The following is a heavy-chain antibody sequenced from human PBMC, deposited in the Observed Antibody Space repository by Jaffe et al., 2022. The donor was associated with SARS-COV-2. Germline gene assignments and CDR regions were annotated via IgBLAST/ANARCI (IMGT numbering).Heavy chain of an antibody. J-gene: IGHJ5*02. Sequence: QVQLVESGGGVVQPGRSLRLSCAASGFTFSDYGLHWVRQAPGKGLEWVAVISYDGGNKYYAESVKGRFTISRDNSKNTLSLQADSLRPEDTGLYFCAKSGSRCGGTSCHRPAEAWGQGTLVTVSS. CDR3: AKSGSRCGGTSCHRPAEA. V-gene: IGHV3-30*18. CDR2: ISYDGGNK. CDR1: GFTFSDYG. D-gene: IGHD2-21*01.